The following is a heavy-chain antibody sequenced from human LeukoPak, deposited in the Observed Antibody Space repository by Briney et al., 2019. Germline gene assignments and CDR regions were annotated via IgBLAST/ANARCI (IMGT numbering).Heavy chain of an antibody. CDR1: SGSISSCY. CDR3: ARHHRDCSGGSCFVLDY. D-gene: IGHD2-15*01. J-gene: IGHJ4*02. V-gene: IGHV4-59*08. Sequence: SETLSLTCTVSSGSISSCYWSWIRQPPGKGLEWIGYIYYDGSTKYNPSLKSRVTISVDTSKNQFSLNLTSVTAADTAVCYCARHHRDCSGGSCFVLDYWGQGTLVTVSS. CDR2: IYYDGST.